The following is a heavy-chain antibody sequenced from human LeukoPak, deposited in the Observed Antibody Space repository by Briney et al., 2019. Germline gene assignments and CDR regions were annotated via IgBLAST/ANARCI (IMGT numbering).Heavy chain of an antibody. D-gene: IGHD2-21*01. J-gene: IGHJ4*02. CDR2: ISYNGGDK. CDR1: GFAFSSYG. CDR3: AKDVALRAAAYYFDY. V-gene: IGHV3-30*18. Sequence: GRSLRLSCAASGFAFSSYGMHWVRQARGKGLEWVAVISYNGGDKKYADSEKGRFTISRDTSKNTVYLEMNSLRAEDTDVYYGAKDVALRAAAYYFDYWGQGTLVTVSS.